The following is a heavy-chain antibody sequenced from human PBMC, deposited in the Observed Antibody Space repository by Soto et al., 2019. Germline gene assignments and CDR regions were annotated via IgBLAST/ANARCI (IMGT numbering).Heavy chain of an antibody. CDR1: KFAFSTYA. Sequence: PGGSLRLSCAASKFAFSTYAMSWVRQAPGKGLEWVSAISGSGGSTYYADSVKGRFTISRDNSKNTLYLQMNSLRAEDTAVYYCAKEGPWMTSYFDYWGQGTLVTVSS. J-gene: IGHJ4*02. V-gene: IGHV3-23*01. CDR3: AKEGPWMTSYFDY. D-gene: IGHD4-17*01. CDR2: ISGSGGST.